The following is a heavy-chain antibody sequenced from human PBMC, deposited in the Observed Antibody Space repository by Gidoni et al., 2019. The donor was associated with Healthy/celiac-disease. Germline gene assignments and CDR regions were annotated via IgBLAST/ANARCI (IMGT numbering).Heavy chain of an antibody. CDR1: GFTFSSYG. CDR2: RWYDGSNK. CDR3: ARDGSVAGTFGFDY. Sequence: QVQLVESGGGVVQPGRSLRLSCAASGFTFSSYGMHWVRQAPGKGLEWVAVRWYDGSNKYYADSVKGRFTIPRDNSKNTLYLQMNSLRAEDTAVHYCARDGSVAGTFGFDYWGQGTLVTVSS. J-gene: IGHJ4*02. V-gene: IGHV3-33*01. D-gene: IGHD6-19*01.